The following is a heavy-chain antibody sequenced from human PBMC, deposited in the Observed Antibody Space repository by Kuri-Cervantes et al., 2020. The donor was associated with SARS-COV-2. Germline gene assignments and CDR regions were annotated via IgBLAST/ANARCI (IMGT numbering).Heavy chain of an antibody. CDR1: GFTFSSYS. CDR2: IGSSSSTI. Sequence: GESLKISCAASGFTFSSYSMNWVRQAPGKGLEWVSYIGSSSSTIYYADSVKGRFTISRDNAKNSLYLQMNSLRDEDTAVYYCARARRSSGWYGAPFDYWGQGTLVTVSS. D-gene: IGHD6-19*01. CDR3: ARARRSSGWYGAPFDY. J-gene: IGHJ4*02. V-gene: IGHV3-48*02.